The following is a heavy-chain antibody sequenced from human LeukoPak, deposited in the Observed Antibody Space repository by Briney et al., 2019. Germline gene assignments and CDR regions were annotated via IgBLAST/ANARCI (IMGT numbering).Heavy chain of an antibody. D-gene: IGHD4-17*01. CDR1: GFTFSSYA. V-gene: IGHV3-30-3*01. J-gene: IGHJ6*02. Sequence: GGSLRLSCAASGFTFSSYAMHWVRQAPGKGLEWVAVISYDGSNKYYADSVKGRFTISRDNSKNTLYLQMNSLRAEDTAVYYCARVTVTKPYYYYGMDVWGQGTTVTVSS. CDR3: ARVTVTKPYYYYGMDV. CDR2: ISYDGSNK.